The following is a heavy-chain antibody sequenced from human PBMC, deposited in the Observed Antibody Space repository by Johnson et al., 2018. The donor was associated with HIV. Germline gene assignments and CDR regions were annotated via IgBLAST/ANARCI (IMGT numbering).Heavy chain of an antibody. J-gene: IGHJ3*02. V-gene: IGHV3-9*01. CDR1: GFTFDDYA. D-gene: IGHD6-13*01. CDR3: AKDWQSSWYGRQGAFDI. Sequence: VLLVESGGGLVQPGRSLRLSCAASGFTFDDYAMHWVRQAPGKGLEWVSGISWNSGSIGYADSVKGRFTISRDNAKNSLYLQMNSLRAEDTALYYCAKDWQSSWYGRQGAFDIWGQGTMVTVSS. CDR2: ISWNSGSI.